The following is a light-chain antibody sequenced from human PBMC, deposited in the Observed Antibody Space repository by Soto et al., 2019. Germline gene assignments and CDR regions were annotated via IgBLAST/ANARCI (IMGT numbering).Light chain of an antibody. Sequence: IPMTESASSMSASVGDRVTITCRGSQSIGSSLNWYQQKPGKAPKLLIYKASSLESGVPSRFSGSGSGTEFTLTISSLQTHDYATYYCQQYNSNPPWTFGQGTKVDIK. CDR1: QSIGSS. CDR3: QQYNSNPPWT. CDR2: KAS. J-gene: IGKJ1*01. V-gene: IGKV1-5*03.